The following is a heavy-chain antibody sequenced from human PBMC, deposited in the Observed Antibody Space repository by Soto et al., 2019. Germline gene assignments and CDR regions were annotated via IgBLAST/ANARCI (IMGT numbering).Heavy chain of an antibody. CDR3: AKAAPSSWYGGHFDC. V-gene: IGHV3-23*01. J-gene: IGHJ4*02. CDR2: ISGSGGST. D-gene: IGHD6-13*01. CDR1: GFTFSTYA. Sequence: EVQLLESGGGLVQPGGSLRLSCAASGFTFSTYAMSWVRQAPGKGLEWVSAISGSGGSTYYADSVKGRFTISRDNSKSTLYLQMDSLRAEDTAVYYCAKAAPSSWYGGHFDCWGQGTLVTVSS.